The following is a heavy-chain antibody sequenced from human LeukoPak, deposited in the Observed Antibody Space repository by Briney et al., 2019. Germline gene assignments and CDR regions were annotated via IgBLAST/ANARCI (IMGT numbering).Heavy chain of an antibody. J-gene: IGHJ4*02. CDR3: ASFAGYCSSTSCYGSLVFDY. Sequence: SETLSLTCAVSGYSISSGYYWGWIRQPPGKGLEWIGSIYHSGSTYYNPSLKSRVTISVDTSKNQFSLKLSSVTAADTAVYYCASFAGYCSSTSCYGSLVFDYWGQGTLVTVSS. CDR2: IYHSGST. CDR1: GYSISSGYY. D-gene: IGHD2-2*01. V-gene: IGHV4-38-2*01.